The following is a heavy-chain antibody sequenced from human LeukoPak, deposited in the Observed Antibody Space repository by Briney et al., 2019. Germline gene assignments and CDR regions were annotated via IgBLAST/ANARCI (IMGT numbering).Heavy chain of an antibody. Sequence: GGSLRLSCAASGFTFDDYAMHWVRQAPGKGLEWVSGISWNSGNIDYADSVKGRFTISRDNAKNSLYLQMNSLRAEDTALYYCAKDMGFGSSSWEPFDYWGQGTLVTVSS. V-gene: IGHV3-9*01. CDR3: AKDMGFGSSSWEPFDY. D-gene: IGHD6-13*01. CDR1: GFTFDDYA. J-gene: IGHJ4*02. CDR2: ISWNSGNI.